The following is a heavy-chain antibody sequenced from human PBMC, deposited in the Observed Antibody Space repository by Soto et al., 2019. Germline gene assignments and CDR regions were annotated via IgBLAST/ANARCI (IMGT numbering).Heavy chain of an antibody. Sequence: GGSLRLSCAASGFTVSSNYMSWVRQAPGKGLEWVSVIYSGGSTNYADSGKGRFTISRDNPKNTLYLQMNSLRAEDTAVYYCASDTLPRPSDYEYYYYMDVWGKGTTVTVSS. J-gene: IGHJ6*03. CDR1: GFTVSSNY. D-gene: IGHD4-17*01. CDR3: ASDTLPRPSDYEYYYYMDV. CDR2: IYSGGST. V-gene: IGHV3-66*01.